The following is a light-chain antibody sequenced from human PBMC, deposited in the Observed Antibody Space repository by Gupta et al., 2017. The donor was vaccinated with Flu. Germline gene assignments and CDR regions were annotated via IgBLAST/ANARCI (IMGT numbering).Light chain of an antibody. J-gene: IGKJ1*01. V-gene: IGKV1-5*03. CDR2: KTS. CDR1: ESISGW. Sequence: DIQMTQSPSTLSASVGDRVTIACRASESISGWLAWYQQKPGKAPKLLIYKTSGLEDGVPSRFSGSGSGTEFSLTISSLQPDDFATYYCQQYYDYSWTFGQGTKVEIK. CDR3: QQYYDYSWT.